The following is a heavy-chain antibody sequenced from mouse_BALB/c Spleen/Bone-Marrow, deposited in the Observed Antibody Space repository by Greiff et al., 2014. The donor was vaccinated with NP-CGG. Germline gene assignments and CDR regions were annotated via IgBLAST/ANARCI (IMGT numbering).Heavy chain of an antibody. CDR3: ARGVYYDPTWFAY. V-gene: IGHV1-67*01. J-gene: IGHJ3*01. CDR2: ICTYSGNT. Sequence: VQVVQSGPELVRPGASVKLSCKGSGYTFTDYVMHWVKQSHAKSLEWIGVICTYSGNTNYNQEFKDKATLTADKSSSTAYMELARLTSEDSAIYYCARGVYYDPTWFAYWGQGTLVTVSA. CDR1: GYTFTDYV. D-gene: IGHD2-4*01.